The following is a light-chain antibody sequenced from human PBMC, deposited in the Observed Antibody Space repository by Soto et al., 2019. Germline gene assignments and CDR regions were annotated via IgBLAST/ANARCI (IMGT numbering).Light chain of an antibody. Sequence: DIQMTQSPSTLSASVGDRVTITCQASQSIGYWLAWYQQKPGKAPYLLIYDASILQNGVPSRFSGSSSGTEFHLTITSLQPDDLETYYCKQHSRFSWTFGQGTKVDIK. V-gene: IGKV1-5*01. CDR1: QSIGYW. CDR3: KQHSRFSWT. J-gene: IGKJ1*01. CDR2: DAS.